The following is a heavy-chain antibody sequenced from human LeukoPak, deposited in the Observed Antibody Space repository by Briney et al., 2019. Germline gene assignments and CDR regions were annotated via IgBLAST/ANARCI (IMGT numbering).Heavy chain of an antibody. CDR3: ARHGDITMIVDY. D-gene: IGHD3-22*01. V-gene: IGHV4-38-2*02. CDR2: IYYSGST. J-gene: IGHJ4*02. Sequence: SETLSLTCTVSGYSISSGYYWGWIRQPPGKGLEWIGSIYYSGSTYYNPSLKSRVTISVDTSKNQFSLKLSSVTAADTAVYYCARHGDITMIVDYWGQGTLVTVSS. CDR1: GYSISSGYY.